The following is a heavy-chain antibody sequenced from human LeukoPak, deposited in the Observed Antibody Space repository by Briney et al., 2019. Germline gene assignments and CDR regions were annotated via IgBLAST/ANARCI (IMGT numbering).Heavy chain of an antibody. V-gene: IGHV3-21*01. CDR3: ARDMSGTMVREEYYFDY. CDR2: ISSSSSYI. J-gene: IGHJ4*02. D-gene: IGHD3-10*01. CDR1: VFTFSSYS. Sequence: GGSLRLSCAASVFTFSSYSMNWVRQAPGKGLEWVSSISSSSSYIYYADSVKGRFTISRDNAKNSLYLQMNSLRAEDTAVYYCARDMSGTMVREEYYFDYWGQGTLVTVSS.